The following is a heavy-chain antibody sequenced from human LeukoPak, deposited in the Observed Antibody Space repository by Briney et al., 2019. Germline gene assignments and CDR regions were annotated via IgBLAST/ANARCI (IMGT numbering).Heavy chain of an antibody. D-gene: IGHD1-1*01. V-gene: IGHV1-69-2*01. CDR3: APDYNNSRY. CDR2: VDPEDGET. J-gene: IGHJ4*02. Sequence: ASVKVSCEVSGYTFTDYYMHWVQQAPGKGLEWMGLVDPEDGETIYAEKFQGRVTITADTSTDTAYMELSSLRSEDTAVYYCAPDYNNSRYWGQGTLVTVSS. CDR1: GYTFTDYY.